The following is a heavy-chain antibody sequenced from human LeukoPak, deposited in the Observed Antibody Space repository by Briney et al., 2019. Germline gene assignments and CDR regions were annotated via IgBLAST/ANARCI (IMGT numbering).Heavy chain of an antibody. CDR1: GGSFSGYY. Sequence: SETLSLTCAVYGGSFSGYYWSWIRQPPGKGLEWIGYIYYSGSTNYNPSLKSRVTISVDTSKNQFSLKLSSVTAADTAVYYCARGGGYSYGYGYDAFDIWGQGTMVTVSS. CDR3: ARGGGYSYGYGYDAFDI. J-gene: IGHJ3*02. CDR2: IYYSGST. D-gene: IGHD5-18*01. V-gene: IGHV4-59*01.